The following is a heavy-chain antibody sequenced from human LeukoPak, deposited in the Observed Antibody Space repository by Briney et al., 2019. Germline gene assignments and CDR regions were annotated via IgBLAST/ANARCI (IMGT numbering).Heavy chain of an antibody. Sequence: SETLSLTCTVSGGSISSSSYYWGWIRQPPGKGLEWIGSISYSGSTYYNPSLKTQVTISVDTSKNQFSLKLSSVTAADTAVYFCARGSQVDDFWSGYRAPLDYWGQGTLVTVSS. CDR2: ISYSGST. J-gene: IGHJ4*02. CDR1: GGSISSSSYY. D-gene: IGHD3-3*01. V-gene: IGHV4-39*01. CDR3: ARGSQVDDFWSGYRAPLDY.